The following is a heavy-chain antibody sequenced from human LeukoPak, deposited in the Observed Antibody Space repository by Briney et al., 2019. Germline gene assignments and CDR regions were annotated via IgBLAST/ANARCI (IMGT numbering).Heavy chain of an antibody. CDR1: GGSINSYY. D-gene: IGHD2-15*01. Sequence: PSETLSLTCTVSGGSINSYYWSWIRQPPGKGLEWIGFIYYSGTTNYNPSLKSRVTISVDTSNNQFSLRLSSVTAADTAVYYCARESPACGGGSCYDCWGQGTLVTVSS. J-gene: IGHJ4*02. V-gene: IGHV4-59*01. CDR2: IYYSGTT. CDR3: ARESPACGGGSCYDC.